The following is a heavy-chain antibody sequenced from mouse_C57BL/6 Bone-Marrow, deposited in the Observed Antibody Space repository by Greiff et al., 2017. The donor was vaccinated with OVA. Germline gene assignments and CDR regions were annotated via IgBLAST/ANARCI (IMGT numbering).Heavy chain of an antibody. V-gene: IGHV14-3*01. D-gene: IGHD1-1*01. CDR1: GFNIKNTY. J-gene: IGHJ2*01. CDR3: ALFITTPEGYFVY. CDR2: IDPANGNT. Sequence: SVAELVRPGASVKLSCKASGFNIKNTYMHWVKQRPEQGLEWIGRIDPANGNTKYAPKFKGKATITADTSSNTAYLQLSSLTSEDTAIYYCALFITTPEGYFVYWGQGTTLTVSS.